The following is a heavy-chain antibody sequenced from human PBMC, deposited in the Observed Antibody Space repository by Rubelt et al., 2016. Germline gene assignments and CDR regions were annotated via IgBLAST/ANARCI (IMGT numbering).Heavy chain of an antibody. D-gene: IGHD3-10*01. CDR1: GYSISSGYY. J-gene: IGHJ4*02. V-gene: IGHV4-38-2*02. CDR3: ARGGLWFGFRGY. CDR2: INHSGST. Sequence: QVQLQESGPGLVKPSETLSLTCTVSGYSISSGYYWGWIRQPPGKGLEWIGEINHSGSTNYNPSLKSRVTISVDTSKNQFSLKLSSVTAADTAVYYCARGGLWFGFRGYWGQGTLVTVSS.